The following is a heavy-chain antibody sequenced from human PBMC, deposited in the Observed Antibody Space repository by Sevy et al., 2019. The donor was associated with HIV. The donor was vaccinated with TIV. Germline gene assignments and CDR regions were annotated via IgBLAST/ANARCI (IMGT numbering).Heavy chain of an antibody. D-gene: IGHD6-6*01. Sequence: SETLSLTCTVSGDSISSYYWSWMRQPPGKGLEWIGYILYSGSTNYNPSLKSRVTISVDTSKSRFSLNLNSVTAAETAVYFCARASGQSTSSRYFDFWGQGTLVTVSS. V-gene: IGHV4-59*01. J-gene: IGHJ4*02. CDR3: ARASGQSTSSRYFDF. CDR1: GDSISSYY. CDR2: ILYSGST.